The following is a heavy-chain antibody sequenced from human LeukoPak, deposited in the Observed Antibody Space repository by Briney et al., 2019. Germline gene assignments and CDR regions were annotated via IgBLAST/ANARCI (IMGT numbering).Heavy chain of an antibody. Sequence: PGGSLRLSCAASGFTFDDDAMHWGRQAPGKGLEWVSGISLNSGSIGYADSVKGRFTISRDNPKTSLYLQMNSLRAEDMDLYYCAKGSLPFGVVPSDAFDIWGQGTMVTVSS. CDR3: AKGSLPFGVVPSDAFDI. CDR2: ISLNSGSI. D-gene: IGHD3-3*01. V-gene: IGHV3-9*03. CDR1: GFTFDDDA. J-gene: IGHJ3*02.